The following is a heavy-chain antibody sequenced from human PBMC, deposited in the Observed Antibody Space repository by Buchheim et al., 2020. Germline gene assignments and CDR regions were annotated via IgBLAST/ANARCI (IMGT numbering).Heavy chain of an antibody. CDR1: GFTFDDYT. Sequence: EVQLVESGGVVVQPGGSLRLSCAASGFTFDDYTMHWVRQAPGKGLEWVSLITWDGGSTFYADSVKGRFTISRDNSKNSLYLQMNSLRTDDSALYYCAKGANSYYDYLWGSYRLDSWGQGTL. J-gene: IGHJ4*02. CDR2: ITWDGGST. D-gene: IGHD3-16*02. V-gene: IGHV3-43*01. CDR3: AKGANSYYDYLWGSYRLDS.